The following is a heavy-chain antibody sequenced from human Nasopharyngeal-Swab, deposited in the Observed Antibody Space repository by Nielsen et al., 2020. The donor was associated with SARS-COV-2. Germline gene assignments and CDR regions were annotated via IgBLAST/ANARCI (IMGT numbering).Heavy chain of an antibody. V-gene: IGHV3-49*02. J-gene: IGHJ4*02. D-gene: IGHD2-2*01. CDR2: IRSKAYGGTT. Sequence: VRQMPGKGLEWVGFIRSKAYGGTTEYAASVKGRFTISRDDSKSIAYPQMNSLKTEDTAVYYCTRVVVGCSSTSCHPYYFDYWGQGTLITVSS. CDR3: TRVVVGCSSTSCHPYYFDY.